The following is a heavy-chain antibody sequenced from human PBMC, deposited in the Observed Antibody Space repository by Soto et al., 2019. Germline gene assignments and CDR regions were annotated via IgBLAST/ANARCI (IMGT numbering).Heavy chain of an antibody. CDR3: ARGRRNSRGSYSSGWYYYYYGMDV. D-gene: IGHD6-19*01. J-gene: IGHJ6*02. CDR2: INHSGST. CDR1: GGSFSGYY. V-gene: IGHV4-34*01. Sequence: KTSETLSLTCAVYGGSFSGYYWSWIRQPPGKGLEWIGEINHSGSTNYNPSLKSRVTISVDTSKNQFSLKLSSVTAADTAVYYCARGRRNSRGSYSSGWYYYYYGMDVWGQGTTVTVSS.